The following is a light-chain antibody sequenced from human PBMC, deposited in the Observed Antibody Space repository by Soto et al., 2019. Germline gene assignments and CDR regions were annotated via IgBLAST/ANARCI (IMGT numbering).Light chain of an antibody. CDR3: QQYFSAHLT. CDR1: QSLLNSANDKIH. Sequence: DIVMTQSPASLAVSLGERATINCKSSQSLLNSANDKIHLAWYQQKPGQPPKLLIWRASTRDSGVPDRFSGSGSGTDFNLTINSLQAEDVATYYCQQYFSAHLTFGGGPKVEI. J-gene: IGKJ4*01. CDR2: RAS. V-gene: IGKV4-1*01.